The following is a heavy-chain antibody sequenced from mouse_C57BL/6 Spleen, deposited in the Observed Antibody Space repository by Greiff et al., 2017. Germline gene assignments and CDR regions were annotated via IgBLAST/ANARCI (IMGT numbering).Heavy chain of an antibody. J-gene: IGHJ2*01. Sequence: QVQLQQSGAELVKPGASVKISCKASGYAFSSYWMNWVKQRPGKGLEWIGQIYPGDGDTNYNGKFKGKATLTADKSSSTAYMQLSSLTSEDSAVYFWARSPLITTVVAHFDYWGQGTTLTVSS. D-gene: IGHD1-1*01. CDR1: GYAFSSYW. CDR2: IYPGDGDT. CDR3: ARSPLITTVVAHFDY. V-gene: IGHV1-80*01.